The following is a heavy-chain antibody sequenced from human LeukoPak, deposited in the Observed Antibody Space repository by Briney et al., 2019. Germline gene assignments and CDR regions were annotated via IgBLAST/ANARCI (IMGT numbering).Heavy chain of an antibody. CDR1: GGSFSGYY. D-gene: IGHD2-2*02. Sequence: SETLSLTCAVYGGSFSGYYWSWIRQPPGKGLEWVGEINHSGSTNYNPSLKSRVTISVDTSKNQFSLKLSSVTAADTAVYYCARTRRYCSSTSCYNSYYYYGMDVWGQGTTVTVSS. CDR3: ARTRRYCSSTSCYNSYYYYGMDV. V-gene: IGHV4-34*01. J-gene: IGHJ6*02. CDR2: INHSGST.